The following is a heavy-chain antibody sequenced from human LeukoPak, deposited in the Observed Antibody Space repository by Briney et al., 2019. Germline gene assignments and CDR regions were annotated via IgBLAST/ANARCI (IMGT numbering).Heavy chain of an antibody. CDR2: IIPIFGTA. Sequence: SVKVSCKASGGTFSSYAISWVRQAPGQGLEWMGGIIPIFGTANYAQKFQGRVTITADESTSTAYMELSSLRSEDTAVYYCARDSGNFHYDMDVWGQGTTVIVSS. D-gene: IGHD3-10*01. V-gene: IGHV1-69*13. CDR1: GGTFSSYA. CDR3: ARDSGNFHYDMDV. J-gene: IGHJ6*02.